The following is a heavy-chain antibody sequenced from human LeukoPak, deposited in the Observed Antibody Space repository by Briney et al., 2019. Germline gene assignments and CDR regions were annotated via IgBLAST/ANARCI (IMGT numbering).Heavy chain of an antibody. V-gene: IGHV4-30-2*01. CDR2: IYDSGST. CDR3: AKDSSTWGNLAGHFDS. J-gene: IGHJ4*02. CDR1: GGSISSGGYA. Sequence: PSETLSLTCAVSGGSISSGGYAWSWIRQPPGKGLEWIGYIYDSGSTYYNPSLQSRVTVSLDRSKNQFSLKLSSVTAADTAVYYCAKDSSTWGNLAGHFDSWGQGTLVTVSS. D-gene: IGHD6-13*01.